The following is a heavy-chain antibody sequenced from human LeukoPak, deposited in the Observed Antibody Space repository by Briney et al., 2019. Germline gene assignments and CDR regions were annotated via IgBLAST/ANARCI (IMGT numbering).Heavy chain of an antibody. D-gene: IGHD5-18*01. J-gene: IGHJ5*02. CDR3: AKGTYCYGLYRRFDT. CDR1: GFTFGDFA. CDR2: ISGDGATI. Sequence: GGSLRLSCAASGFTFGDFAMHWIRQAPGRGLEWVSVISGDGATIFYADSVQGRFTISRDNNKNSLYMQMNNLITEDTALYYCAKGTYCYGLYRRFDTWGQGTLVTVSS. V-gene: IGHV3-43*02.